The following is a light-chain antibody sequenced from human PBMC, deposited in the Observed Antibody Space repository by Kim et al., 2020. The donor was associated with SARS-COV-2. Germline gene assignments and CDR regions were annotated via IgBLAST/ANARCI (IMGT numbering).Light chain of an antibody. Sequence: QSALTQPASVSRSPGQSITLSCTGTSNDVGGYDYVSWYRQHPGKAPKLMIYDVTKRPSGVSNRFSGSKSGNTASLTISGLQAEDEADYYCSSFTISNTLVFGGGTKVTVL. V-gene: IGLV2-14*01. CDR3: SSFTISNTLV. CDR1: SNDVGGYDY. J-gene: IGLJ3*02. CDR2: DVT.